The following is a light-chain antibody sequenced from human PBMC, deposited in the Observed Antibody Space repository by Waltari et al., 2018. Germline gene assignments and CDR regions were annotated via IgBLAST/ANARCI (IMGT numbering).Light chain of an antibody. CDR1: LSVSTN. J-gene: IGKJ3*01. V-gene: IGKV3-15*01. CDR2: GAS. CDR3: QQYNKWPPVT. Sequence: EIVMTQSPVTLSVSPGDRATLSCRASLSVSTNVAWYQQKPGQVPRVLIYGASSRATGIPARFSGSGSGTDFTLTISSLQSEDAAIYYCQQYNKWPPVTFGPGTKVDLK.